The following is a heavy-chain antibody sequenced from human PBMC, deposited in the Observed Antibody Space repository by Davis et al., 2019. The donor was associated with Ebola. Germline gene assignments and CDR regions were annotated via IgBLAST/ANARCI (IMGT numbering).Heavy chain of an antibody. V-gene: IGHV1-2*06. CDR3: AREVDRSAVTTYRSFDI. CDR2: INPNSGDT. CDR1: GFTFTGYY. D-gene: IGHD5-18*01. Sequence: ASVKVSCKASGFTFTGYYMHWVRQAPGQGLEWMGRINPNSGDTNYAQKSQARVSMTRDTSISTAYMELRSLRSDDTAVYYCAREVDRSAVTTYRSFDIWGQGTMVTVSS. J-gene: IGHJ3*02.